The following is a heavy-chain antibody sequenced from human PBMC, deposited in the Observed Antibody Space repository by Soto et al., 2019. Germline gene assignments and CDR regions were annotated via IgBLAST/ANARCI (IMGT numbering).Heavy chain of an antibody. V-gene: IGHV1-69*12. CDR3: AGDSGPSSCYYPYWFDP. J-gene: IGHJ5*02. Sequence: QVQLVQSGAEVKKPGSSVKVSCKASGGTFSSYAISWVRQAPGQGLEWMGEIIPIFGTANYAQKFQGRVTSTANESTSTAYRKLSRLRSEDTAVYYRAGDSGPSSCYYPYWFDPWGQGTLVSVSS. D-gene: IGHD3-22*01. CDR1: GGTFSSYA. CDR2: IIPIFGTA.